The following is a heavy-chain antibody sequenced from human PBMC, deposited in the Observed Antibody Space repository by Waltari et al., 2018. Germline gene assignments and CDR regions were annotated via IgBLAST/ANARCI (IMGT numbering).Heavy chain of an antibody. J-gene: IGHJ4*02. Sequence: QVQLVQSGAEVRKPGSSVNVSCRASGGTFSNYGINWLRQAPGQGLEWMGVIIPILRTPYYEQKFQDRITITSDESTSTGYMELSSLGFDDTAVYYCASPQGIRGYYFESWGQGSLVTVSS. V-gene: IGHV1-69*13. CDR1: GGTFSNYG. CDR3: ASPQGIRGYYFES. CDR2: IIPILRTP. D-gene: IGHD3-10*01.